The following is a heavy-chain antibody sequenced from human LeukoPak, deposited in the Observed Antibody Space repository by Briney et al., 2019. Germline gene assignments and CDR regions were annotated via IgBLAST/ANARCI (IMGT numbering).Heavy chain of an antibody. CDR2: VNPHRGGT. CDR1: GYTFTDYY. CDR3: ARGSNSEVHVNCYFDL. J-gene: IGHJ2*01. D-gene: IGHD2-2*01. Sequence: ASQKVSRKASGYTFTDYYMPWVRQAPGQGLEWMGWVNPHRGGTHFAQKFQGRVTMTRDMSISTAYMELNRLTSDDTAVYYCARGSNSEVHVNCYFDLWGRGTLVTVSS. V-gene: IGHV1-2*02.